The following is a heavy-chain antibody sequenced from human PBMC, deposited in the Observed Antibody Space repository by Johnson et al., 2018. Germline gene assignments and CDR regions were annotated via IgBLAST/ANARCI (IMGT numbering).Heavy chain of an antibody. Sequence: VQLVESGGGLVKPGGSLRLSCVASGFTFSTYSMNWVRQAPGKGLEWVSSISRSSSYIYYADSVKGRFTISRDNAKSSLYLQMNSLRAGDTAVYYCARDFCTKCVCYTEFDFYYGMDVWGQGTTVTVSS. CDR2: ISRSSSYI. V-gene: IGHV3-21*01. D-gene: IGHD2-8*01. CDR3: ARDFCTKCVCYTEFDFYYGMDV. J-gene: IGHJ6*02. CDR1: GFTFSTYS.